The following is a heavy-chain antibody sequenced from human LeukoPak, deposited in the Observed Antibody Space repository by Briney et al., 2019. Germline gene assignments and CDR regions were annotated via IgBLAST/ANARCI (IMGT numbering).Heavy chain of an antibody. Sequence: SETLSLTCTVSGGSITSSGYYWGWVRQPPGKGLEWIGSIYFSGGNYYNPSLKSRVTISVDTSKNQFSLKLSSVTAADTAVYYCARLESYSGSYTRYYFALWGQGTLVTVSS. V-gene: IGHV4-39*01. CDR2: IYFSGGN. J-gene: IGHJ4*02. D-gene: IGHD1-26*01. CDR3: ARLESYSGSYTRYYFAL. CDR1: GGSITSSGYY.